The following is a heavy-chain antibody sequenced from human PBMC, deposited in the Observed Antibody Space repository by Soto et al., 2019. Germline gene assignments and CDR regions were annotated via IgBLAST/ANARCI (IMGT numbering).Heavy chain of an antibody. D-gene: IGHD3-3*01. CDR1: GGSFSGYY. CDR2: INHSGST. Sequence: QVQLQQWGAGLLKPSETLSLTCAVYGGSFSGYYWSWIRQPPGKGLEWIGEINHSGSTNYNPSLKSLVTRSVDTSKNQFSLKLSSVTAADTAVYYCARRITIFGVVRGGIDPWGQGTLVTVSS. J-gene: IGHJ5*02. V-gene: IGHV4-34*01. CDR3: ARRITIFGVVRGGIDP.